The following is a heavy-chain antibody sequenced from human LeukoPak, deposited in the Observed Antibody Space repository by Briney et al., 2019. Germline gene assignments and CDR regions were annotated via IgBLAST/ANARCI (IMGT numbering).Heavy chain of an antibody. V-gene: IGHV3-21*01. CDR2: ISSSSSYI. D-gene: IGHD3-3*01. J-gene: IGHJ4*02. CDR3: AVSYDFWSGYTH. Sequence: GRSLRLSCAASGFTFSSYAMHWVRQAPGKGLEWVSSISSSSSYIYYADSVKGRFTISRDNAKNSLYLQMNSLRAEDTAVYYCAVSYDFWSGYTHWGQGTLVTVSS. CDR1: GFTFSSYA.